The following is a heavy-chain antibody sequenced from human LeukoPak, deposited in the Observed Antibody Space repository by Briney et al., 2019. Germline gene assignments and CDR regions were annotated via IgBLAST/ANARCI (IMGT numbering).Heavy chain of an antibody. V-gene: IGHV3-9*01. Sequence: PGGSLRLSCAASGFTFDDYAMHWVRQAPGKGLEWVSGTSWNSGSIGYADSVKGRFTISRDNAKNSLYLQMNSLRAEDTAVYYCARGPISVHYMDVWGKGTTVTVSS. D-gene: IGHD3-9*01. J-gene: IGHJ6*03. CDR2: TSWNSGSI. CDR1: GFTFDDYA. CDR3: ARGPISVHYMDV.